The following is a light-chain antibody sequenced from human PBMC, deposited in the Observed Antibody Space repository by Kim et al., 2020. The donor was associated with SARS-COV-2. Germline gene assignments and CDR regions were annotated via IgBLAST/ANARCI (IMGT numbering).Light chain of an antibody. V-gene: IGLV4-69*01. CDR2: VNSDGSH. J-gene: IGLJ3*02. CDR1: SGHSSYA. Sequence: SVKLTCTLSSGHSSYAIAWHQQRPEKGPRYLMKVNSDGSHNKADGIPDRFSGSSSGAERYLTISSLQSEDEANYYCQTWDTDIRVFGGGTQLTVL. CDR3: QTWDTDIRV.